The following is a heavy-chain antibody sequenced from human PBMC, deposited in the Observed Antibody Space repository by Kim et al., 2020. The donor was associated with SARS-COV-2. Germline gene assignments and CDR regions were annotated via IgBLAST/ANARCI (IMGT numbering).Heavy chain of an antibody. V-gene: IGHV4-4*07. J-gene: IGHJ4*02. D-gene: IGHD6-13*01. Sequence: NPSVKTQVPISADTSKTQLSLKLSSATAADTAVYYCARLHGYSSSWGFDYWGQGTLVTVSS. CDR3: ARLHGYSSSWGFDY.